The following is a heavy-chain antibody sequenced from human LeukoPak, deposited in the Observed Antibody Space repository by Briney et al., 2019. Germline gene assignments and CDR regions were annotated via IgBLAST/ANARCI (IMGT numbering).Heavy chain of an antibody. D-gene: IGHD2/OR15-2a*01. CDR3: ARVYVNYIDY. CDR1: GFTFDDYA. V-gene: IGHV3-9*01. J-gene: IGHJ4*02. CDR2: ISWNSGSI. Sequence: PGRSLRLSCAASGFTFDDYAMHWVRQAPGKGLEWVSGISWNSGSIGYADSVKGRFTISRDNAKNSLYLQMNSLRAEDTAVYYCARVYVNYIDYWGQGTLVTVSS.